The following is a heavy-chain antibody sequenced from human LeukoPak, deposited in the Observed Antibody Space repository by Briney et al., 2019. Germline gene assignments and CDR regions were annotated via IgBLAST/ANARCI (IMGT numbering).Heavy chain of an antibody. D-gene: IGHD3-10*01. J-gene: IGHJ6*02. CDR3: AKDRGGFFGSGTSYYFYGMDV. V-gene: IGHV3-43*02. Sequence: GSLRLSCAASGFTFGHYAMHWVRQAPGKGLEWVSVISGDGDGTHYIDSVKGRFSISRDQSRNSLHLQMDTLRAEDTAVYYCAKDRGGFFGSGTSYYFYGMDVWGQGTTVTVSS. CDR2: ISGDGDGT. CDR1: GFTFGHYA.